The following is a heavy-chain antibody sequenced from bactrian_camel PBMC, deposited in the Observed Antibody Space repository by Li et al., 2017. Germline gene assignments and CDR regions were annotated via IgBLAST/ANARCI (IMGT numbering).Heavy chain of an antibody. CDR3: AAVRYGGSWYPLCRARSADFGY. D-gene: IGHD6*01. CDR2: IDTTGMP. Sequence: QLVESGGGSVQAGGSLRLSCEASGYSVSKGYMAWFRQAPGKEREGVAAIDTTGMPTYTYSVKDRFTISKDNVKNTLYLQMNSLKPEDTAMYYCAAVRYGGSWYPLCRARSADFGYWGQGTQVTVS. V-gene: IGHV3S53*01. J-gene: IGHJ6*01. CDR1: GYSVSKGY.